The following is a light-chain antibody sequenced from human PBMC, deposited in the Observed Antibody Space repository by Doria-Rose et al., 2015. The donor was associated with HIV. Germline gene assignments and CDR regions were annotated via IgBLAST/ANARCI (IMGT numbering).Light chain of an antibody. V-gene: IGKV2-28*01. CDR1: QSLLHTIGYNY. CDR2: LGS. J-gene: IGKJ2*01. Sequence: ASISCRSSQSLLHTIGYNYLDWYLQKPGQSPQLLIYLGSNRASGVPDRFSGSGSGTDFTLKISRVEAEDVGVYYCMQALQTPYTFGQGTKLGIK. CDR3: MQALQTPYT.